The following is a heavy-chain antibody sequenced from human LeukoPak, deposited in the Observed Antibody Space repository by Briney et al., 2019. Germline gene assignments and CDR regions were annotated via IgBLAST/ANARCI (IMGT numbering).Heavy chain of an antibody. CDR1: GGSISSYY. CDR3: ARDLDARYSSSRYGMDV. CDR2: IYTSGST. J-gene: IGHJ6*02. Sequence: PSETLSLTCTVSGGSISSYYWSWIRQPAGKGLEWIGRIYTSGSTNYNPSLKSRVTMSVDTSKNQFSLKLSSVAAADTVVYYCARDLDARYSSSRYGMDVWGQGTTVTVSS. D-gene: IGHD6-13*01. V-gene: IGHV4-4*07.